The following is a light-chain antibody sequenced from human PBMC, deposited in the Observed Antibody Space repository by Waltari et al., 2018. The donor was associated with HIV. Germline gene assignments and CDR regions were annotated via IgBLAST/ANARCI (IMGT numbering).Light chain of an antibody. CDR3: MQNTQFPYT. CDR1: QSLVNSDGNTY. V-gene: IGKV2-24*01. Sequence: DMVMTQTPLTSRVTSGQPASLSCTARQSLVNSDGNTYLSWLHQRPGQPPRLLLYKISNRFSGVPDRFSGSGAGTDFTLKISRVEAEDVGVYYCMQNTQFPYTFGQGTKLEIK. J-gene: IGKJ2*01. CDR2: KIS.